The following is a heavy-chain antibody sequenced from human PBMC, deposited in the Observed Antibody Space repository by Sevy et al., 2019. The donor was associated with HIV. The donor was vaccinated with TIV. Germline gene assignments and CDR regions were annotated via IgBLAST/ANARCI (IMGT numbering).Heavy chain of an antibody. CDR1: GFTFSSYG. CDR3: AKGCYDFWSGYYRGYYYYYGMDV. D-gene: IGHD3-3*01. V-gene: IGHV3-30*18. Sequence: GGSLRLSCAASGFTFSSYGMHWVRQAPGKGLEWVAVISYDGSNKYYADSVKGRFTISRDNSKNTRYLQMNSLRAEDTAVYYCAKGCYDFWSGYYRGYYYYYGMDVWGQGTTVTVSS. J-gene: IGHJ6*02. CDR2: ISYDGSNK.